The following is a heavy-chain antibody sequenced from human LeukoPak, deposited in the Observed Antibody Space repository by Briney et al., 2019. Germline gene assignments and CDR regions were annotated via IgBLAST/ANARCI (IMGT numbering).Heavy chain of an antibody. Sequence: GGSLRLSCAASGLTFSSYGMHWVRQAPGKGLEWVAVISYDGSNKYYADSVKGRFTISRDNSKNTLYLQMNSLRAEDTAVYYCAKDYCSSTSCYGMDVWGQGTTVTVSS. V-gene: IGHV3-30*18. J-gene: IGHJ6*02. D-gene: IGHD2-2*01. CDR3: AKDYCSSTSCYGMDV. CDR2: ISYDGSNK. CDR1: GLTFSSYG.